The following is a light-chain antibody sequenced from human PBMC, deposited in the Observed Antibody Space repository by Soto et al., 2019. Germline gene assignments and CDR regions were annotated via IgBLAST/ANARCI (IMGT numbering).Light chain of an antibody. CDR1: QSVSSY. V-gene: IGKV3-11*01. CDR3: QQRRYWPVT. CDR2: DAS. J-gene: IGKJ1*01. Sequence: EIVLTQSPAILSMSPGERATLSCRASQSVSSYFACYQQKPGQAPRLLIYDASNRATGVPARFSGSGSGTDFTLTISSLAPEDFAVYYCQQRRYWPVTFGQGTKVEIK.